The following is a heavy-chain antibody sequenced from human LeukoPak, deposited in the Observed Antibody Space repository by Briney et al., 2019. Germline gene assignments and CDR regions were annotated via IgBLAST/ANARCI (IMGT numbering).Heavy chain of an antibody. D-gene: IGHD6-13*01. CDR3: TTERGSASWYEYYFDY. V-gene: IGHV3-15*01. CDR1: GFTFSNAW. Sequence: GGSLRLSCAASGFTFSNAWMSWVRQAPGKGLEWVGRMKSKTDGGATDYAAPVKGRFTISRDDSKNTLYLQMSSLKTEDTAVYYCTTERGSASWYEYYFDYWDQGTLVTVSS. J-gene: IGHJ4*02. CDR2: MKSKTDGGAT.